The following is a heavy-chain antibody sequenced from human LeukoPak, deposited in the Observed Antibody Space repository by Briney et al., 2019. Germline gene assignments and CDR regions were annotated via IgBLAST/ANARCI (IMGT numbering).Heavy chain of an antibody. V-gene: IGHV4-34*01. CDR3: ARGVDTEVVDDAFDI. CDR1: GGSFSGYY. CDR2: INHSGST. Sequence: SETLSLTCAAYGGSFSGYYWSWIRQPPGKGLEWIGEINHSGSTNYNPSLKSRVTISVDTSKNQFSLKLSSVTAADTAVYYCARGVDTEVVDDAFDIWGQGTMVTVSS. J-gene: IGHJ3*02. D-gene: IGHD2-15*01.